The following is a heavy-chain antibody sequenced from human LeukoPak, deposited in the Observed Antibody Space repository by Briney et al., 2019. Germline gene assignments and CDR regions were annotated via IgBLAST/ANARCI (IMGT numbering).Heavy chain of an antibody. CDR1: GASISSSY. D-gene: IGHD3-10*01. Sequence: SETLSLTCFVSGASISSSYWSWIRQSPGKGLEWIGCGYYSGTTNYNPSLKSRVTISIDTSKNQFSLTLRSVTAADTALYYCARDYYHGSGSKWFDPWGQGTLVTVSS. V-gene: IGHV4-59*01. CDR2: GYYSGTT. CDR3: ARDYYHGSGSKWFDP. J-gene: IGHJ5*02.